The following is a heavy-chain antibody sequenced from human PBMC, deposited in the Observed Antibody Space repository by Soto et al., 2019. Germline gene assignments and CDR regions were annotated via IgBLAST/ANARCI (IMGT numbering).Heavy chain of an antibody. J-gene: IGHJ6*02. CDR3: ARGSGRPHLPYYYYGMDV. Sequence: QPRGSLRLSCAASVFTFSSYAMHWVRQAPGKGLEWVAVISYDGSNKYYADSVKGRFTISRDNSKNTLYLQMNSLRAEDTAVYYCARGSGRPHLPYYYYGMDVWGQGTTVTVSS. CDR1: VFTFSSYA. V-gene: IGHV3-30-3*01. D-gene: IGHD3-10*01. CDR2: ISYDGSNK.